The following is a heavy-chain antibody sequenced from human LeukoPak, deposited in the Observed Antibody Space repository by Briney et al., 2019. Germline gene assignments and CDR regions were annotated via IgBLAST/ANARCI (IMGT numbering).Heavy chain of an antibody. CDR1: GYSFTSYW. CDR3: ARLRLVGATTSPFDY. J-gene: IGHJ4*02. CDR2: IYPGDSDT. D-gene: IGHD1-26*01. Sequence: GESLKISCKGSGYSFTSYWIGWVRQMPGKGLEWMGIIYPGDSDTRYSPSFQGQVTISADKSISTAYLQWSSLKASDTAMYYCARLRLVGATTSPFDYWGQGTLVTVSS. V-gene: IGHV5-51*01.